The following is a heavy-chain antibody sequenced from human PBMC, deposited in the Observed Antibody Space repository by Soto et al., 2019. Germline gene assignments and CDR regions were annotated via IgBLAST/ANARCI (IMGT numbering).Heavy chain of an antibody. CDR1: GGTFSSNT. CDR2: IIPIVGIT. D-gene: IGHD7-27*01. CDR3: ARDLGSQTDC. Sequence: QVQLVQSGAEVKKPGSSVKVSCKASGGTFSSNTISWVRQAPGQGLQWMGRIIPIVGITNYLQKLQGRVTITADTSTNTAYMELSSVESEDTAVYYCARDLGSQTDCWGQGTLVTVSS. V-gene: IGHV1-69*02. J-gene: IGHJ4*02.